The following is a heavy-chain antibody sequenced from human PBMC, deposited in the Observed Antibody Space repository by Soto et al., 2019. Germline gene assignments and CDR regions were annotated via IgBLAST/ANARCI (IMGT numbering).Heavy chain of an antibody. V-gene: IGHV4-61*01. Sequence: SETLSLTCTVSGDSVSSGSYYWGWIRQPPGKGLEWIGYIYYSGSTNYNPSLKSRVTIPVDTSKSQFSPKLTSVTAADTAVYYCARVAPVTRHFDLWGRGTLVTVSS. CDR1: GDSVSSGSYY. CDR2: IYYSGST. J-gene: IGHJ2*01. D-gene: IGHD4-17*01. CDR3: ARVAPVTRHFDL.